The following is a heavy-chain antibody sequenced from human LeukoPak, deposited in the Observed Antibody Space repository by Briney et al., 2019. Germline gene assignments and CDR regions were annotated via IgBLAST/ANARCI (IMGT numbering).Heavy chain of an antibody. CDR3: ARGSKATVVNPVDY. Sequence: ASVKVSCKTSGYTFTNFGICWVRQAPGQGLEWMGWISVYNGNTNYAQNLQGRVTMTTDTSTSTAYMELRSLRSDDTAVYYCARGSKATVVNPVDYWGQGTLVTDPS. J-gene: IGHJ4*02. CDR1: GYTFTNFG. D-gene: IGHD4-23*01. CDR2: ISVYNGNT. V-gene: IGHV1-18*01.